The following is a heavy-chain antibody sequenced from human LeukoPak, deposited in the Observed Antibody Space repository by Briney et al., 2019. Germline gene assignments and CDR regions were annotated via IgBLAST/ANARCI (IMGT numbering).Heavy chain of an antibody. CDR1: GFTFDDYG. J-gene: IGHJ4*02. D-gene: IGHD3-22*01. V-gene: IGHV3-20*04. CDR2: INWNGGST. CDR3: ARLQTPYYDSSGYFFDY. Sequence: PGGSLRLSCADSGFTFDDYGMSWVRQAPGKGLEWVSGINWNGGSTGYADSVKGRFTISRDNAKNSLYLQMNRLRAEDTALYYCARLQTPYYDSSGYFFDYWGQGTLVTVSS.